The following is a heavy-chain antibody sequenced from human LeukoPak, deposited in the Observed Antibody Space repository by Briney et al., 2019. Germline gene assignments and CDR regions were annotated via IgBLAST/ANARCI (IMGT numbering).Heavy chain of an antibody. J-gene: IGHJ3*02. Sequence: SETLSLTCAVSGGSISSGGYSWSWIRQPPGKGLEWIGYIYHSGSTYYNPSLKSRVTISVDRSKNQFSLKLSSVTAADTAVCYCARSSAAATQAFDIWGQGTMVTVCS. D-gene: IGHD6-13*01. V-gene: IGHV4-30-2*01. CDR1: GGSISSGGYS. CDR2: IYHSGST. CDR3: ARSSAAATQAFDI.